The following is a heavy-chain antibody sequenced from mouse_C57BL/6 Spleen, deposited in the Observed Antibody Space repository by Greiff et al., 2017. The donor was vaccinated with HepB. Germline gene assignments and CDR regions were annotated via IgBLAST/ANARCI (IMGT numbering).Heavy chain of an antibody. CDR2: IWSGGST. CDR1: GFSLTSYG. CDR3: ARINSNGGY. V-gene: IGHV2-2*01. J-gene: IGHJ2*01. Sequence: VKLVESGPGLVQPSQSLSITCTVSGFSLTSYGVHWVRQSPGKGLEWLGVIWSGGSTDYNAAFISRLSISKDNSKSQVFFKMNSLQADDTAIYYCARINSNGGYWGQGTTLTVSS. D-gene: IGHD2-5*01.